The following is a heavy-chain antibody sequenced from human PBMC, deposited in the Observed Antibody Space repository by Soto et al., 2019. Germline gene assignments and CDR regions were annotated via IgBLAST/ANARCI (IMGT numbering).Heavy chain of an antibody. V-gene: IGHV1-69*04. D-gene: IGHD2-2*01. CDR1: GGTFSSYT. J-gene: IGHJ6*03. CDR2: IIPILGIA. CDR3: ARDVVGGDIVVVPAAMRNYYYYMDV. Sequence: ASVKVSCKASGGTFSSYTISWVRQAPGQGLEWMGRIIPILGIANYAQKFQGRVTITADKSTSTAYMELSSLRSEDTAVYYCARDVVGGDIVVVPAAMRNYYYYMDVWGKGTTVTVSS.